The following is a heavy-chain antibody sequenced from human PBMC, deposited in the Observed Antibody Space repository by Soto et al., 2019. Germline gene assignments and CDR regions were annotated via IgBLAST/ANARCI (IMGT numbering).Heavy chain of an antibody. CDR1: GYTFTSYG. V-gene: IGHV1-18*01. CDR2: ISAYNGNT. J-gene: IGHJ5*02. Sequence: RASVKVSCKASGYTFTSYGISWVRQAPGQGLEWMGWISAYNGNTNYAQKLQDRVTMTTDTSTSTAYMELRSLRSDDTAVYYCARGVVGATDISFDPWGQGTLVTVSS. CDR3: ARGVVGATDISFDP. D-gene: IGHD1-26*01.